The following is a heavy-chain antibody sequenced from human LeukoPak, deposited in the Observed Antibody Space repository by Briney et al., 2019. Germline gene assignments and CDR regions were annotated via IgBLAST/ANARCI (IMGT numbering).Heavy chain of an antibody. V-gene: IGHV4-34*01. Sequence: SETLSLTCAVYGGSFSGYYWSWIRHPPGKGLEWIGEINHSGSTNYNPSLKSRVTISVDTSKNQFSLKLSSVTAADTAVYYCARGGLRWYRYFDYWGQGTLVTVSS. CDR1: GGSFSGYY. J-gene: IGHJ4*02. CDR2: INHSGST. CDR3: ARGGLRWYRYFDY. D-gene: IGHD4-17*01.